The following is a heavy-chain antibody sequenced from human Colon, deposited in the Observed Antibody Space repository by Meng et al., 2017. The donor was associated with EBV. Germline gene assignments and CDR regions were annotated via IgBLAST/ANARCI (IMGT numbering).Heavy chain of an antibody. Sequence: VTAIQPVYSTVPSVAGTWCSVNYCCSWTLKPALRGVDWSGYIHHRGTAYYNPTLKSRVSISVDTAKSQFSLNLNSLTARDTPVYYCASVDHIPSRNYFDYWGQGTLVTVSS. V-gene: IGHV4-30-4*01. CDR1: AGTWCSVNYC. CDR3: ASVDHIPSRNYFDY. D-gene: IGHD2-21*01. CDR2: IHHRGTA. J-gene: IGHJ4*02.